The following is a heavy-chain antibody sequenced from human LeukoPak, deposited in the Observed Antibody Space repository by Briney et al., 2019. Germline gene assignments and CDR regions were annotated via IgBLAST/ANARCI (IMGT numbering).Heavy chain of an antibody. Sequence: GGSLRLSCAASGFTFSSYGMHWVRQAPGKGLEWVAVISYDGSNKYYADSVKGRFTISRDNSKNTVYLEMNSLRAEDTAVYYCARRWGSSPHYFDYWGQGTLVTVSS. V-gene: IGHV3-30*03. CDR1: GFTFSSYG. CDR3: ARRWGSSPHYFDY. CDR2: ISYDGSNK. D-gene: IGHD3-16*01. J-gene: IGHJ4*02.